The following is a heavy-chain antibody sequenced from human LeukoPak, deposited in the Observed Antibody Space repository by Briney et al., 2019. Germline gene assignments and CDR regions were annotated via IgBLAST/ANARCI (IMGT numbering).Heavy chain of an antibody. V-gene: IGHV3-23*01. CDR3: AKARYCSGGSCYFDY. Sequence: GGSLRLSCAASGFTFSSYWMTWVRQAPGKGLEWVSAISGSGGSTYYADSVKGRFTISRDNSKNTLYLQMNSLRAEDTAVYYCAKARYCSGGSCYFDYWGQGTLVTVSS. D-gene: IGHD2-15*01. CDR2: ISGSGGST. CDR1: GFTFSSYW. J-gene: IGHJ4*02.